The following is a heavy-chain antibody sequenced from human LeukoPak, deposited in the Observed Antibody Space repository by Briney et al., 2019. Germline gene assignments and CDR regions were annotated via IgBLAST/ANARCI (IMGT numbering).Heavy chain of an antibody. D-gene: IGHD6-19*01. V-gene: IGHV3-30*03. Sequence: PGGSLRLSCAASGFTFSSYGMHWVRQAPGKGLEWVAVISYDGSNKYYADSVRGRFTISRDNSKNTLYLQMNSLRAEDTAVYYCAANPAEQWLGIDYWGQGTLVTVSS. CDR3: AANPAEQWLGIDY. CDR1: GFTFSSYG. J-gene: IGHJ4*02. CDR2: ISYDGSNK.